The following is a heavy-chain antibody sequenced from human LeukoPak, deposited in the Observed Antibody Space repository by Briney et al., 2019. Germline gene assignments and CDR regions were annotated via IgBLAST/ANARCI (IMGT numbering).Heavy chain of an antibody. CDR3: AKGGDYDVLTGYYVSGY. J-gene: IGHJ4*02. CDR1: GFTFSNYA. V-gene: IGHV3-23*01. Sequence: GASLRLSCAASGFTFSNYAMSWVRQAPGKGLEWVSAITGSGGNTYYADSVKGRFTISRDNSKNTLYLQMNSLRAEDTAVYYCAKGGDYDVLTGYYVSGYWGQGTLVTVAS. CDR2: ITGSGGNT. D-gene: IGHD3-9*01.